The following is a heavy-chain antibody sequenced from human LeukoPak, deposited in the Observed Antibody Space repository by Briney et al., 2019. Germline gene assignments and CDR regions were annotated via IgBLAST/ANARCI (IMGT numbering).Heavy chain of an antibody. J-gene: IGHJ4*02. V-gene: IGHV3-7*01. CDR1: GFTFSSYA. CDR2: IKQDGSEK. Sequence: PGGSLRLSCAASGFTFSSYAMHWVRQAPGKGLEWVANIKQDGSEKYYVDSVKGRFTISRDNAKNSLYLQMNSLRAEDTAVYYCARDGARYCSGGSCPLAQNFDYWGQGTLVTVSS. D-gene: IGHD2-15*01. CDR3: ARDGARYCSGGSCPLAQNFDY.